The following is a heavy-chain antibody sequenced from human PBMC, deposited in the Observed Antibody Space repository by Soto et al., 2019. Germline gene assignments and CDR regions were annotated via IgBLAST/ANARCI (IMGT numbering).Heavy chain of an antibody. CDR1: GGSISSGVYY. Sequence: SETPALTCTVSGGSISSGVYYWGWIRQHPGKALEWIGYIYYSGSTYYNPSLKSRVTISLDTSKNQFSLKLSSVTAADTAVYYCARVCCGDCQNGMDVWGQGTTVTVSS. CDR2: IYYSGST. CDR3: ARVCCGDCQNGMDV. D-gene: IGHD2-21*02. V-gene: IGHV4-31*03. J-gene: IGHJ6*02.